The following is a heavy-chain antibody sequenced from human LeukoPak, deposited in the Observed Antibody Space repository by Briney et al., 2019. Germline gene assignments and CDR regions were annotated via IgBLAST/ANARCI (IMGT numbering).Heavy chain of an antibody. CDR2: INHSGST. CDR1: GGSFSGYY. J-gene: IGHJ4*02. D-gene: IGHD6-13*01. CDR3: ARGPTSSVAAAGTFDY. V-gene: IGHV4-34*01. Sequence: PSETLSLTCAVYGGSFSGYYWSWIRQPPGKGREWIGEINHSGSTNYNQSLKSRVTISVETSKNQYCLKLRSVTAADTGVYYCARGPTSSVAAAGTFDYWGQGTLVTVSS.